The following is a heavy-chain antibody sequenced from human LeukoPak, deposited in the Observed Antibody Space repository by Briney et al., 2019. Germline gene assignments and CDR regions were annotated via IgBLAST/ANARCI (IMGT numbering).Heavy chain of an antibody. J-gene: IGHJ3*02. V-gene: IGHV3-23*01. CDR3: AKDRLRGGYYDSSGKAFDI. Sequence: QPGGSLRLSCAASGFTFSSYAMSGVRQAPGKGLEWGSAISGSGGSTYYADSVKGRFTISRDNSKNTLYLQMNSLRAEDTAVYYCAKDRLRGGYYDSSGKAFDIWGQGTMVTVSS. CDR2: ISGSGGST. CDR1: GFTFSSYA. D-gene: IGHD3-22*01.